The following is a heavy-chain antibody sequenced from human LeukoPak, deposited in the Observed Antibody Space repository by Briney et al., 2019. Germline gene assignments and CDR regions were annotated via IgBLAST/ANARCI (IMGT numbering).Heavy chain of an antibody. CDR3: AKDLHPSGSYLPIDY. Sequence: GGSLRLSCAASAFSFSTYGMYWVRQAPGKGLEWVSFIRYDGSDKYYADSVKGRFTISRDNSKNTLYLQMNRLRPDDTAVYYFAKDLHPSGSYLPIDYWGQGTLCTVSS. D-gene: IGHD3-10*01. V-gene: IGHV3-30*02. J-gene: IGHJ4*02. CDR1: AFSFSTYG. CDR2: IRYDGSDK.